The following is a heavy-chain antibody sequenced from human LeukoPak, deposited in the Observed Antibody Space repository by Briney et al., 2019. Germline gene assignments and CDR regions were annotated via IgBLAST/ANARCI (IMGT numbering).Heavy chain of an antibody. V-gene: IGHV4-59*12. Sequence: PSETLSLTCTVSLGSISSFYWSWIRLPPGKGLEWIAYIHYSGRTKYNPSLKSRVTISVDTSKNQFSLKLSSVTAADTAVYYCARESGYCSSTSCQNPPWGQGTLVTVSS. CDR2: IHYSGRT. CDR1: LGSISSFY. D-gene: IGHD2-2*01. CDR3: ARESGYCSSTSCQNPP. J-gene: IGHJ5*02.